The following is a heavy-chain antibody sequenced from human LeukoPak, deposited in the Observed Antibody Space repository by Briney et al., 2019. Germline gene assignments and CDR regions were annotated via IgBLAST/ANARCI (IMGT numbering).Heavy chain of an antibody. CDR2: IYVTGET. CDR1: GFAVSSTL. D-gene: IGHD4-11*01. V-gene: IGHV3-66*03. Sequence: PGGSLRLSCAASGFAVSSTLMDWVRQAPGKGLEWVSLIYVTGETFYADSVKGRFTTSRDNSKNMLYLQMNNLRPEDSAVYYCARDRAATQSWVEFDLWGQGTRVTVSS. CDR3: ARDRAATQSWVEFDL. J-gene: IGHJ5*02.